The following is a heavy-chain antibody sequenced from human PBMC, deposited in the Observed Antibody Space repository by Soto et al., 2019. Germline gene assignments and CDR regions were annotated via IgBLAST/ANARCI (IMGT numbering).Heavy chain of an antibody. D-gene: IGHD3-22*01. Sequence: QVQLVESGGGVVQPGRSLRLSCAASGFTVSSYGLHWVRQAPGKGLEWLAFISYDGSDKFYADSVKGRFTISRDSSKNTLYLQMNRLRAEDKAVYYCARVLGGYPNFDFWVQGTLVTVSS. CDR3: ARVLGGYPNFDF. V-gene: IGHV3-30-3*01. CDR2: ISYDGSDK. J-gene: IGHJ4*02. CDR1: GFTVSSYG.